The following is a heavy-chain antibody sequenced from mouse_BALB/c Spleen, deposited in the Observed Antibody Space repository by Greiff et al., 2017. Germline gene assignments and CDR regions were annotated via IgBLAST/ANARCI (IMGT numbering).Heavy chain of an antibody. CDR1: GFTFSSFG. CDR2: ISSVSSTI. V-gene: IGHV5-17*02. CDR3: ARDGNVFDY. Sequence: EVQGVESGGGLVQPGGSRKLSCAASGFTFSSFGMHWVRQAPEKGLEWVAYISSVSSTIYYADTVKGRFTISRDNPKNTLFLQMTSLRSEDTAMYYCARDGNVFDYWGQGTTLTVSS. D-gene: IGHD2-1*01. J-gene: IGHJ2*01.